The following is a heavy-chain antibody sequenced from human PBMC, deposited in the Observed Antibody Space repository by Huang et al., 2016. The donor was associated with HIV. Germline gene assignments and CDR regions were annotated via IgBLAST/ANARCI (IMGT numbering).Heavy chain of an antibody. V-gene: IGHV1-69*01. CDR1: GGSFRNFA. Sequence: QVQLVQSGAEVKKPGSSVKVSCKASGGSFRNFAIGWVRQAPGQGLEGMGGIIPTLGTANYEQKFQGRVTISADESTSTAYMELSSLRSEDTAVYYCATVDYYDTSGPQRGYFDNWGQGTLVTVSS. D-gene: IGHD3-22*01. CDR3: ATVDYYDTSGPQRGYFDN. J-gene: IGHJ4*02. CDR2: IIPTLGTA.